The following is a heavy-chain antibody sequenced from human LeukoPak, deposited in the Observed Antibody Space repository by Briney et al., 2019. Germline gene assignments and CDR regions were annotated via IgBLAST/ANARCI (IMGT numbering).Heavy chain of an antibody. CDR2: LYRDGNT. CDR3: ARGVGPLAANTLAY. Sequence: PGGSLRLSCAASGFTVITNDMTWVRQAPGKGLDWVSVLYRDGNTKYADSVQGRFTISRDNSKNTLYLEMNSLRPDDTAVYYCARGVGPLAANTLAYWGQGTLVTVSS. J-gene: IGHJ4*02. CDR1: GFTVITND. D-gene: IGHD3-16*01. V-gene: IGHV3-53*01.